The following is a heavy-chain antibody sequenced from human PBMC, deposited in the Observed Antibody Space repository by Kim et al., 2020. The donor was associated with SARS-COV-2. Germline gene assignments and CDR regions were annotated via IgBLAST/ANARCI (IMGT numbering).Heavy chain of an antibody. CDR3: ARDGGFTNHDRYVDL. D-gene: IGHD3-16*01. V-gene: IGHV3-74*01. CDR2: ITYTGSTQ. CDR1: GFNFSNYF. J-gene: IGHJ2*01. Sequence: GGSLRLSCAASGFNFSNYFMNWVRQAPGKGLEWISRITYTGSTQSYADSVKGRFTTSRDNTKNTLYLQMTSRRAEDTAIYYCARDGGFTNHDRYVDLWGRGTLVTVSS.